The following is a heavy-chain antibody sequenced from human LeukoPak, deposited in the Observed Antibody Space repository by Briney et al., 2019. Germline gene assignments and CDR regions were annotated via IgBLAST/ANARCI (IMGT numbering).Heavy chain of an antibody. V-gene: IGHV3-74*01. Sequence: GGSLRLSCAASRFIFTNYWIHWVRQAPGKGLVWVSHVNNDGSATSYADSVKGRFTISRDSAKNTVYLHMNSLRVEDMAVYYCARGKGGDFQHWGQGTLVTVSS. CDR2: VNNDGSAT. CDR1: RFIFTNYW. CDR3: ARGKGGDFQH. J-gene: IGHJ1*01. D-gene: IGHD3-16*01.